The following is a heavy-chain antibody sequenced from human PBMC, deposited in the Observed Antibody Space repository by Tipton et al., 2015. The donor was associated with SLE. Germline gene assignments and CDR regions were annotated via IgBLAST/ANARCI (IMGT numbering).Heavy chain of an antibody. CDR3: ARDDRGGDKSGKGGDY. J-gene: IGHJ4*02. V-gene: IGHV4-59*01. CDR2: IYYSGSS. Sequence: TLSLTCTVSGGSITTYYWSWIRQPPGKGLEWIGYIYYSGSSNYNPSLKSRVTLSVDTSKNQFSLKLTSVTAADTAVYYCARDDRGGDKSGKGGDYWGQGTLVTVSS. D-gene: IGHD3-22*01. CDR1: GGSITTYY.